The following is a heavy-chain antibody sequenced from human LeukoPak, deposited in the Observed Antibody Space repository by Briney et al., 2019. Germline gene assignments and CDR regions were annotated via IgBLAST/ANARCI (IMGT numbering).Heavy chain of an antibody. V-gene: IGHV3-66*02. J-gene: IGHJ3*02. Sequence: GGSLRLSCAASGFTFSSYAMSWVRQAPGKGLEWVSVIYSGGSTYYADSVKGRFTISRDNSKNTLYLQMNSLRAEDTAVHYCARWTGGTDAFDIWGQGTMVTVSS. CDR3: ARWTGGTDAFDI. D-gene: IGHD2-15*01. CDR1: GFTFSSYA. CDR2: IYSGGST.